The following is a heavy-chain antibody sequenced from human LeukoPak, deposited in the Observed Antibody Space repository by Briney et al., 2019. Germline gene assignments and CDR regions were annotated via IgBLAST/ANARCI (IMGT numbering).Heavy chain of an antibody. V-gene: IGHV3-7*01. D-gene: IGHD1-1*01. CDR3: SRITTNGYFEY. J-gene: IGHJ4*02. CDR2: IRWDDER. Sequence: GGSLRLSCSASGFTFSSFWMGWVRQAPGKGLEWVASIRWDDERHHVDPVTGRFSVSRDNAKNSLYLKMNRLRAEDTAVYFCSRITTNGYFEYRGQGALVTVSS. CDR1: GFTFSSFW.